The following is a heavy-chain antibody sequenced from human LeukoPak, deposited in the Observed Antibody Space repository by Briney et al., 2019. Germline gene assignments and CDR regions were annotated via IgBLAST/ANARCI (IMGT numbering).Heavy chain of an antibody. Sequence: GEPLKISCKGSGYSFTKHWIAWVRQMPGKGLEWVGIIYPSDSDTRYSPSLQGQVTISVDKSISTAYLQWSSLKASDTAMYYCARLATSGYDSWLDPWGQGTLVTVSS. V-gene: IGHV5-51*01. D-gene: IGHD5-12*01. CDR3: ARLATSGYDSWLDP. CDR1: GYSFTKHW. CDR2: IYPSDSDT. J-gene: IGHJ5*02.